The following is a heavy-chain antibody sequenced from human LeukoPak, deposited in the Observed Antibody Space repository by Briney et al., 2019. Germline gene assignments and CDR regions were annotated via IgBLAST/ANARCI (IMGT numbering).Heavy chain of an antibody. J-gene: IGHJ6*02. D-gene: IGHD5-18*01. CDR1: GGSISSYY. CDR3: ASGKSGFSYGYEVHYYYGMDV. CDR2: INYSGST. Sequence: SETLSLTCTVSGGSISSYYWSWIRQPSGKGLEWIGYINYSGSTNYNPSLKSRVTISVDTFKNQFSLKLSSVTASDTAVYYCASGKSGFSYGYEVHYYYGMDVWGQGTTVTISS. V-gene: IGHV4-59*08.